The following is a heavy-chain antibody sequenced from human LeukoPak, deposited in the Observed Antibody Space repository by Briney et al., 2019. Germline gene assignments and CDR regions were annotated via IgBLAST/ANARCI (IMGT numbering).Heavy chain of an antibody. D-gene: IGHD5-12*01. CDR3: ARDKKWLRGYYYYYGMDV. CDR2: IIPIFGTA. CDR1: GGTFSSYA. J-gene: IGHJ6*02. V-gene: IGHV1-69*05. Sequence: ASVKVSCKASGGTFSSYAISWVRQAPGQGLEWMGGIIPIFGTANYAQKFQGRVTITTDESTSTAYMELSSLRSEDTAVYYCARDKKWLRGYYYYYGMDVWGQGTTVTVSS.